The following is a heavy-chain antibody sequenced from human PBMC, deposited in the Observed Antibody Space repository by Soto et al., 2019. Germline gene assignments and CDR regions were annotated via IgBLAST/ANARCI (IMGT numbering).Heavy chain of an antibody. V-gene: IGHV4-61*01. Sequence: QVQLQESGPGLVKPSETLSLTCTVSGGSVSNANYYWNWIRQPPGKGLEWIGYIYYTGSTNYNPSLKSRVTISVDTSKNQFSLELSSVTAADTAVYYCARDNENTDIRAFDICGQGTMVTVSS. CDR2: IYYTGST. D-gene: IGHD3-9*01. J-gene: IGHJ3*02. CDR3: ARDNENTDIRAFDI. CDR1: GGSVSNANYY.